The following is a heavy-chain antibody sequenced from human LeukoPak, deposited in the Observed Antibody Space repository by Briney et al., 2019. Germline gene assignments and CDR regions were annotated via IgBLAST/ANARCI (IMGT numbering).Heavy chain of an antibody. D-gene: IGHD3-3*01. CDR2: IYYRGST. CDR3: ARHNYYNFWNALNWFDP. J-gene: IGHJ5*02. CDR1: GDSINNNNYY. Sequence: SETLSLTCTVSGDSINNNNYYWAWIRQSPGKGLEWIGSIYYRGSTYYNPPLKSRLIMSVDTAENHFSLRLTSVTAADTAIYYCARHNYYNFWNALNWFDPWGQGTLVTVSS. V-gene: IGHV4-39*01.